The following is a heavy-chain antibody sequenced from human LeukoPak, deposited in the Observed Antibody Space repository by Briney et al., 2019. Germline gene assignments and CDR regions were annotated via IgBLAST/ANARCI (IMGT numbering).Heavy chain of an antibody. J-gene: IGHJ4*02. Sequence: GGSLRLSCAASGFTVSSNNMSWVREGPGKGLESVSVISNDGETYYADSVKGRFTISRDTSKNTMSLQMNSLRAEDTAVYYCAGDKTTGGWYEFDYWGQGTLVTVSS. CDR1: GFTVSSNN. CDR3: AGDKTTGGWYEFDY. D-gene: IGHD6-19*01. CDR2: ISNDGET. V-gene: IGHV3-53*01.